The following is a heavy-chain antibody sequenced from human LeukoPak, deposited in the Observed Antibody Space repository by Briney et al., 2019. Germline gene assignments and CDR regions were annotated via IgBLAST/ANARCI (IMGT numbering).Heavy chain of an antibody. CDR3: ARGDVPSSY. Sequence: GGSLRLSCAASGFTFDDYGMSWVRQAPGKGLEWVSGINWDGGSTGYADSVKGRFTISRANTKNSLYLQMNSLRAEDSAVYYCARGDVPSSYWGQGTLVTVSS. D-gene: IGHD2-2*01. V-gene: IGHV3-20*04. CDR1: GFTFDDYG. J-gene: IGHJ4*02. CDR2: INWDGGST.